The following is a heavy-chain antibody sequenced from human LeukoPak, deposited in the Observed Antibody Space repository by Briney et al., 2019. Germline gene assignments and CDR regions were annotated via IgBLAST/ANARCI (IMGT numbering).Heavy chain of an antibody. CDR3: ARGRIAVAGTKNYFDY. D-gene: IGHD6-19*01. CDR2: IYYSGST. J-gene: IGHJ4*02. V-gene: IGHV4-59*01. CDR1: GGSISSYY. Sequence: NASETLSLTCTVSGGSISSYYWSWIRQPPGKGLEWIGDIYYSGSTNYNPSLKSRVTISVDTSKNQFSLRLSSVTAADTAVYYCARGRIAVAGTKNYFDYWGQGTLVTVSS.